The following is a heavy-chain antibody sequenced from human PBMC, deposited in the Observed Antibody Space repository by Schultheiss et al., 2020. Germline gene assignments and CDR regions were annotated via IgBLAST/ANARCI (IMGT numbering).Heavy chain of an antibody. Sequence: ESLKISCAASGFTFSSYSMNWVRQAPGKGLEWVSYISSSSSTIYYADSVKGRFTISRDNAKNSLYLQMNSLRAEDTAVYYCARSLVVPAAMLYYYYYYGMDVWGQGTTVTVSS. CDR1: GFTFSSYS. J-gene: IGHJ6*02. V-gene: IGHV3-48*01. CDR2: ISSSSSTI. CDR3: ARSLVVPAAMLYYYYYYGMDV. D-gene: IGHD2-2*01.